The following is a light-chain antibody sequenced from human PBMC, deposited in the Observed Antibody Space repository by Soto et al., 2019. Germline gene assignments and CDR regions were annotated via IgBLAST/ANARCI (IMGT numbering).Light chain of an antibody. J-gene: IGKJ1*01. CDR3: QQRYSTPWT. CDR1: QTISKF. CDR2: GAS. V-gene: IGKV1-39*01. Sequence: DIQMTQSPSSLSASVGDRVTNTCRASQTISKFLNWYQQKPGKAPKLLIYGASSLQSGVSPRFSGSGSGTDFSLTVSSVQPDDFATYYCQQRYSTPWTFGQGTVMDIK.